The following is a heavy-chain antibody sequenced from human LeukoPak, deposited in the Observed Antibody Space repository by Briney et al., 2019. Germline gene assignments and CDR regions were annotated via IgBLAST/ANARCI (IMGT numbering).Heavy chain of an antibody. D-gene: IGHD3-22*01. V-gene: IGHV3-48*03. J-gene: IGHJ4*02. Sequence: GGPLRLSCTASGLPFSSYEMNWVRQAPGKGLEWISYISSCGTTIYYADSVKGRFTISRDNAENSLYLQMNSRRAEDTAVYYCARVYDTSGYKTPPPDYWGQGTLVTVSS. CDR3: ARVYDTSGYKTPPPDY. CDR1: GLPFSSYE. CDR2: ISSCGTTI.